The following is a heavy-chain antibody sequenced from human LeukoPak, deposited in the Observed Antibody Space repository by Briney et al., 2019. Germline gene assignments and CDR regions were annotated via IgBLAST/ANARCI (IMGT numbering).Heavy chain of an antibody. Sequence: GGSLRLSCAASGFTFNRYNMNWVRQAPGKGLEWLSSISSSSSTIYYADSVKGRFTISRDNAKNSLYLQMNSLRAEDTAVYYCARGGPAGGYSYGYLDYWGQGTLVTVSS. D-gene: IGHD5-18*01. V-gene: IGHV3-48*01. CDR1: GFTFNRYN. CDR3: ARGGPAGGYSYGYLDY. CDR2: ISSSSSTI. J-gene: IGHJ4*02.